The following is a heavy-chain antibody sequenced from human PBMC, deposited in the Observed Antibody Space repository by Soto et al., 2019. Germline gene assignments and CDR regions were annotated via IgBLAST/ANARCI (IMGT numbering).Heavy chain of an antibody. Sequence: GSLRLSCAASGFTFSSYSMNWVRQAPGKGLEWVSYISSSSSTIYYADSVKGRFTISRDNAKNSLYLQMNSLRAEDTAVYYCARVDSSGWFAYWGQGTLVTVSS. D-gene: IGHD6-19*01. V-gene: IGHV3-48*01. CDR2: ISSSSSTI. J-gene: IGHJ4*02. CDR3: ARVDSSGWFAY. CDR1: GFTFSSYS.